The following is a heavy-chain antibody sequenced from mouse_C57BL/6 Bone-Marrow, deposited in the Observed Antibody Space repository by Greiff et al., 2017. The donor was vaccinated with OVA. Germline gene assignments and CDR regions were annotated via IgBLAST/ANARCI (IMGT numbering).Heavy chain of an antibody. CDR2: ISYDGSN. V-gene: IGHV3-6*01. D-gene: IGHD2-12*01. CDR1: GYSITSGYY. CDR3: ARYDKGSMDY. Sequence: EVQLQQSGPGLVKPSQSLSLTCSVTGYSITSGYYWNWIRQFPGNKLEWMGYISYDGSNNYNPSLKNRISITRDTSKNQFFLKLNSVTTEDTATYYCARYDKGSMDYWGQGTSVTVSS. J-gene: IGHJ4*01.